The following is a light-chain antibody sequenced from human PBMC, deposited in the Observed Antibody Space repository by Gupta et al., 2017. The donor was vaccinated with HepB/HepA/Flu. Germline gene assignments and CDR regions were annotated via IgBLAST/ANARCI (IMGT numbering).Light chain of an antibody. J-gene: IGKJ3*01. CDR3: QQDCRSPFS. V-gene: IGKV3-20*01. CDR2: GAS. Sequence: ETVLTQSPGTLSLSPGDRATLSCRASQSVRSNYLAWYQQRPGQAPRLLIYGASRRATGVPDRFSGSGSGTEFILTISRLEPEDFVVYYCQQDCRSPFSFGHGTKVDV. CDR1: QSVRSNY.